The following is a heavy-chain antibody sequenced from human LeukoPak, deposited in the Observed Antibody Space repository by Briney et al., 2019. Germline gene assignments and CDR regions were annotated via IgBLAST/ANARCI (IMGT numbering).Heavy chain of an antibody. J-gene: IGHJ5*02. CDR1: GGTFTSYA. V-gene: IGHV1-69*04. D-gene: IGHD6-19*01. CDR3: AIDTGYSSGRGWFDP. Sequence: ASVTVSCKASGGTFTSYAIGWVRHAPGQGLEWMGRIIPILGIPNYAQKFQGRVTITADKSTSTAYMELSSLRSEDTAVYYCAIDTGYSSGRGWFDPWGQGTLVTVSS. CDR2: IIPILGIP.